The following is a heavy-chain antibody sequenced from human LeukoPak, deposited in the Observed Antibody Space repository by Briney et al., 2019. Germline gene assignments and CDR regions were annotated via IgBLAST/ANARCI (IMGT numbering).Heavy chain of an antibody. CDR3: ARDLGYCSSTSCYLDAFDI. CDR2: IYTSGST. V-gene: IGHV4-4*07. J-gene: IGHJ3*02. CDR1: GGSISSYY. Sequence: PETLSLTCTVSGGSISSYYWSWIRQPAGKGLEWIGRIYTSGSTNYNPSLKSRVTMSVDTSKNQFSLKLSSVTAADTAVYYCARDLGYCSSTSCYLDAFDIWGQGTMVTVSS. D-gene: IGHD2-2*01.